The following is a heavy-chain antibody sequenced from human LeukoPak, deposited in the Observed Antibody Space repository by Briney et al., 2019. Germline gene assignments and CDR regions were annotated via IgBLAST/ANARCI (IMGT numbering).Heavy chain of an antibody. V-gene: IGHV3-15*01. CDR3: AWDDKSVFDF. Sequence: GGSLRLSCVGSGFSFRDAWLSWVRQAPGKGLEWVGRIKSNHNGATTDYVAPVKDRFTTSRDDSKNTLYLQMNSLKIEDTAMYYCAWDDKSVFDFWGQGTLVTVSS. CDR2: IKSNHNGATT. CDR1: GFSFRDAW. D-gene: IGHD3-22*01. J-gene: IGHJ4*02.